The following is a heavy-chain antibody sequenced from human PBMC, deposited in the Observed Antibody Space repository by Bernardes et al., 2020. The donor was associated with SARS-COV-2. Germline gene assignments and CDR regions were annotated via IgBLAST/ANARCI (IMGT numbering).Heavy chain of an antibody. CDR1: GGSISSYY. V-gene: IGHV4-59*01. CDR3: ARVPGDITIFGVVISYFDL. D-gene: IGHD3-3*01. CDR2: IYYSGST. J-gene: IGHJ2*01. Sequence: SETLSLTCTVSGGSISSYYWSWSRQPPGKGLEGSGYIYYSGSTNYNPSLKSRVTISVDTSKNQFSLKLSSVTAADTAVYYCARVPGDITIFGVVISYFDLWGRGTLVTVSS.